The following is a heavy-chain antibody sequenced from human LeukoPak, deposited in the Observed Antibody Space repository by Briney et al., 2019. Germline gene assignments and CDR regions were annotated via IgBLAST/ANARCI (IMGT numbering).Heavy chain of an antibody. V-gene: IGHV1-69*05. J-gene: IGHJ5*02. D-gene: IGHD3-10*01. CDR1: GGTFSSYA. CDR2: IIPIFGAA. Sequence: SVKVSCKASGGTFSSYAISWVRQAPGQGLEWMGGIIPIFGAANYAQKFQGRVTITTDESTSTAYMELSSLRSEDTAVYYCAPFNYGSGSSSNWFDPWGQGTLVTVSS. CDR3: APFNYGSGSSSNWFDP.